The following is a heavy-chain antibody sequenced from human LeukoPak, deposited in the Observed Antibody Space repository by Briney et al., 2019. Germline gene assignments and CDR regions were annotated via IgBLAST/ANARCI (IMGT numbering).Heavy chain of an antibody. Sequence: GGSLRLSCAASGFTFGDYSMNWVRQAPGKGLEWVSYIRSSGSTTYYADSVKGRFTISRDNAKNSLYLQMNSLRAEDTAVYYCARVPSGVVTRHCSSTSCYIDYWGQGTLVTVSS. J-gene: IGHJ4*02. D-gene: IGHD2-2*02. V-gene: IGHV3-48*01. CDR1: GFTFGDYS. CDR2: IRSSGSTT. CDR3: ARVPSGVVTRHCSSTSCYIDY.